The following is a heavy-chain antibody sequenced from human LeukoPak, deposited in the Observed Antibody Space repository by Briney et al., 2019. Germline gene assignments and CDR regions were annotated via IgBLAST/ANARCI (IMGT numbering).Heavy chain of an antibody. CDR1: GFTFSSYG. D-gene: IGHD5-12*01. V-gene: IGHV3-48*04. J-gene: IGHJ4*02. CDR2: ISSSCSTI. Sequence: PGGSLRLSCAASGFTFSSYGMHWVRQAPGKGLEWVSYISSSCSTIYYADSVKGRFTISRDNAKNSLYLQMNSLRAEDTAVYYCARVSLNLWLRLGPDDLYYFDYWGQGTLVTVSS. CDR3: ARVSLNLWLRLGPDDLYYFDY.